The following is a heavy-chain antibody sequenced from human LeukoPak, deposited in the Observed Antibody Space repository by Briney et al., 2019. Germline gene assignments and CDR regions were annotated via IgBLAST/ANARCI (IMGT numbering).Heavy chain of an antibody. Sequence: SETLSLTCTVSGGSISSSSYYWGWLGQPPGKGLEWIGSIYYSGSTYYNPSLKSRVTIPVDTSKNQFSLKLSSVTAADTVVYYCARKQWLEPFDYWGQGTLVTVSS. D-gene: IGHD6-19*01. CDR3: ARKQWLEPFDY. V-gene: IGHV4-39*07. CDR1: GGSISSSSYY. CDR2: IYYSGST. J-gene: IGHJ4*02.